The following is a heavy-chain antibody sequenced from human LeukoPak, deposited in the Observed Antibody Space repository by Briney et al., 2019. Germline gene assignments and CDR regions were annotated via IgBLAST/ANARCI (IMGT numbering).Heavy chain of an antibody. CDR3: ASGTVVTDAFDI. J-gene: IGHJ3*02. V-gene: IGHV1-69*01. CDR1: GGTLSSSA. D-gene: IGHD2-21*02. CDR2: IIPIFGTA. Sequence: GASVKVSCKASGGTLSSSAISWVRQAPGQGLEWMGGIIPIFGTANYAQKFQGRVTITADESTSTAYMELSSLRSEDTAVYYCASGTVVTDAFDIWGQGTMVTVSS.